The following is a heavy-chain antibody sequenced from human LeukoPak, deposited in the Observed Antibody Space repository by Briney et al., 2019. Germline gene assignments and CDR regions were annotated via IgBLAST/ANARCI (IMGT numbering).Heavy chain of an antibody. Sequence: PGGSLRLSCAASGFTFNNYAMNWVRQAPGKGLEWVSVITSSGSTYYADSAKGRFTISRDNSKNTLYLQMNSLRAEDTAIYYCAKDLYGDYDFDCWGRGTLVTVSS. CDR2: ITSSGST. D-gene: IGHD4-17*01. CDR3: AKDLYGDYDFDC. CDR1: GFTFNNYA. V-gene: IGHV3-23*01. J-gene: IGHJ4*02.